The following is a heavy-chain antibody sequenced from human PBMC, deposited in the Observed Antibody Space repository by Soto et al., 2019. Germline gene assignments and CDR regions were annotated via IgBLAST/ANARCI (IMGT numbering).Heavy chain of an antibody. V-gene: IGHV4-39*01. CDR2: AYSSGST. D-gene: IGHD3-9*01. CDR3: AKGLGPTTGIDY. CDR1: GGSISSSSYW. Sequence: QLQLQESGPGLVKPSETLSLTCTVSGGSISSSSYWWGWIRQSPSMGLDWIGSAYSSGSTYYRPSLKSRVTISLDTSKNQFSLKRTSVTAADSAVYYCAKGLGPTTGIDYWGQGTLVTVSS. J-gene: IGHJ4*02.